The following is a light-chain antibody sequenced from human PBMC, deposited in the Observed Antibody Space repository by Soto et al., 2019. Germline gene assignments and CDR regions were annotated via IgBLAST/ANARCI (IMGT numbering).Light chain of an antibody. J-gene: IGKJ5*01. CDR2: GVS. V-gene: IGKV3-15*01. Sequence: IVLTQSPGTLSLSPWERATLSCRASQSVGSTFLAWYQQKPGQAPRLLIYGVSKRATGIPARFSGSGSGTEFTLTISSLQSEDFAVYYCQHYHGWPITFGQGTRLEIK. CDR3: QHYHGWPIT. CDR1: QSVGSTF.